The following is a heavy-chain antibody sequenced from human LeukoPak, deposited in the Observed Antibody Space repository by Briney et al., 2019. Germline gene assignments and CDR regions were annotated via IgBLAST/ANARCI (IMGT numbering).Heavy chain of an antibody. J-gene: IGHJ4*02. CDR2: ISGSGGST. D-gene: IGHD3-22*01. CDR3: AKGGTMIVVAIYYFDY. Sequence: GGSLRLSCAASGFTFSSYAMSWVRQAPGKGLEWVSAISGSGGSTYYADSVKGRFTISRDNSKNTLYLQMNSLRAEDTAVYYCAKGGTMIVVAIYYFDYWGQGTLVTVSS. V-gene: IGHV3-23*01. CDR1: GFTFSSYA.